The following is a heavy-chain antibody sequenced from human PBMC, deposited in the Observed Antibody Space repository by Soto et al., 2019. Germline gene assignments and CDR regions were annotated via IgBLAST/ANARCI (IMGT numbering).Heavy chain of an antibody. D-gene: IGHD3-10*01. V-gene: IGHV4-61*08. CDR2: IYYSGST. Sequence: PSETLSLTSTVSGGSVSSGDYFWSWLRQSPGKRLEWIAYIYYSGSTNYNPSLKSRATISVDTSKSQVSLTLTSMTAADAALYYCARSPNYFYYGFDVWGQGTAVTVCS. CDR3: ARSPNYFYYGFDV. CDR1: GGSVSSGDYF. J-gene: IGHJ6*02.